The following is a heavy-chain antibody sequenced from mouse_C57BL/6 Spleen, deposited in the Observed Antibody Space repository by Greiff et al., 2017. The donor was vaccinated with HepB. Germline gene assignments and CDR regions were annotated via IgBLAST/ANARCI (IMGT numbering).Heavy chain of an antibody. CDR3: ARPYGNYGFAY. CDR2: IDPSDSYT. Sequence: VQLQQPGAELVMPGASVKLSCKASGYTFTSYWMHWVKQRPGQGLEWIGEIDPSDSYTNYNQKFKGKSTLTVDKSSSTAYMQLSSLTSEDSAVYYCARPYGNYGFAYWGQGTLVTVSA. V-gene: IGHV1-69*01. J-gene: IGHJ3*01. D-gene: IGHD2-1*01. CDR1: GYTFTSYW.